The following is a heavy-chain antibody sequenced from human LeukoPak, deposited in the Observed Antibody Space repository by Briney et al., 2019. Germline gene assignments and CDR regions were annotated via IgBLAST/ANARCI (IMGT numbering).Heavy chain of an antibody. V-gene: IGHV1-18*01. Sequence: ASVKVSCKASDYIFSTYGISRVRQAPGQGLEWMGWISAYNGNTNYAQKFQGRVSMTTDTSTRTAYMELGSLRSDDTAVYYCTRVSAGEAFDIWGRGTMVTVFS. CDR1: DYIFSTYG. J-gene: IGHJ3*02. CDR3: TRVSAGEAFDI. CDR2: ISAYNGNT. D-gene: IGHD1-14*01.